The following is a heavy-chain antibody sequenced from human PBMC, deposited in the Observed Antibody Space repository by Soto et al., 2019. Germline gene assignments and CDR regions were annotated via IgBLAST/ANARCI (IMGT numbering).Heavy chain of an antibody. CDR1: GFTFSSYW. D-gene: IGHD2-21*02. Sequence: PGGSLRLSCAASGFTFSSYWMSWVRQAPGKGLEWVANIKQDGSEKYYVDSVKGRFTISRDNAKNSLYLQMNSLRAEDTAVYYCTRHALQYCGGDCYLLPYFDLWGRGTLVTVSS. J-gene: IGHJ2*01. CDR3: TRHALQYCGGDCYLLPYFDL. CDR2: IKQDGSEK. V-gene: IGHV3-7*01.